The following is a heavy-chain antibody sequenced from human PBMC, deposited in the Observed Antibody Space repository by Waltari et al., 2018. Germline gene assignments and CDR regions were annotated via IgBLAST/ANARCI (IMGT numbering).Heavy chain of an antibody. D-gene: IGHD4-17*01. Sequence: QVQLQESGPGLVKPSQTLSLTCTVSGGSISSGGYYWSWIRQHPGKGLEWIGYSYSSGSTYYNPSLKSRVTISVDTSKNQFSLKLSSVTAADTAVYYCASTPMTMAAYYYYGMDVWGQGTTVTVSS. CDR2: SYSSGST. V-gene: IGHV4-31*03. CDR3: ASTPMTMAAYYYYGMDV. CDR1: GGSISSGGYY. J-gene: IGHJ6*02.